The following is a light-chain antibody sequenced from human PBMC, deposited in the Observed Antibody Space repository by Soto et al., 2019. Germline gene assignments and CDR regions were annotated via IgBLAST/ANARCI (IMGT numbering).Light chain of an antibody. CDR3: QQYGSSPLWT. CDR1: QSVRSGY. Sequence: EIVLTHSPGTLSLSPCERASLPFSAVQSVRSGYLAWFQQKPGQAPRLLIFDASTRATGIPDRFSGSGSGTDFTLTISRLEPGDFAVYYCQQYGSSPLWTFGQGTKVDIK. V-gene: IGKV3-20*01. J-gene: IGKJ1*01. CDR2: DAS.